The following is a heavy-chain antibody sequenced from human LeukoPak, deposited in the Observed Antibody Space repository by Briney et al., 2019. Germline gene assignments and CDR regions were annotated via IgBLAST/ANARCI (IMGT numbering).Heavy chain of an antibody. J-gene: IGHJ4*02. Sequence: QSGGSLRLSCAASGFTFSSYWMSWVRQAPGKGLEWVANIKQDGSEKYYVDSVKGRFTISRDNAKNSLYLQMNSLRAEDTAVYYCARICSEMATKFPIRGYFDYWGQGTLVTVSS. V-gene: IGHV3-7*05. CDR2: IKQDGSEK. D-gene: IGHD5-24*01. CDR1: GFTFSSYW. CDR3: ARICSEMATKFPIRGYFDY.